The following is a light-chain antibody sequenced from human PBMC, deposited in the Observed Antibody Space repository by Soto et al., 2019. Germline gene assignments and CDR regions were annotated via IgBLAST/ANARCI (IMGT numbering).Light chain of an antibody. J-gene: IGLJ2*01. CDR2: LNSDGRH. V-gene: IGLV4-69*01. Sequence: QSVLTQSPSASVSLGASVKLTCTLSSGHSSYAIAWHQQQPDKGPRYLMNLNSDGRHSKGDGIPDRFSGSSSGPERNLIISSLQSEDEADYYCQTWGSGILVFGGGTKLTVL. CDR1: SGHSSYA. CDR3: QTWGSGILV.